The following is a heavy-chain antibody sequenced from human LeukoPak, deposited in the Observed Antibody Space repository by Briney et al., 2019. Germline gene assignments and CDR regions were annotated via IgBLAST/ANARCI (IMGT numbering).Heavy chain of an antibody. V-gene: IGHV3-23*01. Sequence: PGGSLRLACAASRFTFSSYGMSWVRQAPGKGLEWISGISGGGSDTFYADSVKGRFTISRDNSKNTLYLQMNSLSAEDTAVYYCAKEGGLRSSWSFDYWGQGTLVTVSS. CDR2: ISGGGSDT. CDR1: RFTFSSYG. D-gene: IGHD6-13*01. J-gene: IGHJ4*02. CDR3: AKEGGLRSSWSFDY.